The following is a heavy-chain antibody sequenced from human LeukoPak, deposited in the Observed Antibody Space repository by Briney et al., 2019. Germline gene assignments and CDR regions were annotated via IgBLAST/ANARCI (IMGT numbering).Heavy chain of an antibody. CDR3: ASGSSSSGRFDY. J-gene: IGHJ4*02. D-gene: IGHD6-6*01. V-gene: IGHV4-59*06. CDR2: IYYSGST. Sequence: PSETLSLTCTVSGGSISSYYWNWIRQPPGKGLEWIGYIYYSGSTYYNPSLKSRVTISVDTSKNQFSLKLSSVTAADTAVYYCASGSSSSGRFDYWGQGTLVTVSS. CDR1: GGSISSYY.